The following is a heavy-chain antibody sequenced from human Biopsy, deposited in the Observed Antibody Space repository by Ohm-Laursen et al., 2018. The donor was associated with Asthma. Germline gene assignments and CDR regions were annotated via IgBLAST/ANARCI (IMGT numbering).Heavy chain of an antibody. CDR2: VNTGNGDT. CDR3: ARTYYDFLTGQVKDVFGV. D-gene: IGHD3-9*01. V-gene: IGHV1-3*04. CDR1: GYNFISFA. Sequence: GASVKVSCKASGYNFISFAIHWVRQAPGQRLEWMGWVNTGNGDTKYSQKLQGRVTITRDTSASTAYMELRSLRSEDTATYYCARTYYDFLTGQVKDVFGVWGQGTMVTVSS. J-gene: IGHJ3*01.